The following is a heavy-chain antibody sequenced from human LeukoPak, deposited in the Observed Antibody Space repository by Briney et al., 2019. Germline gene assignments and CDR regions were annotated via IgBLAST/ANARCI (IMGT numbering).Heavy chain of an antibody. CDR2: INHSGST. CDR3: AREVSRWPYYFDY. D-gene: IGHD4-23*01. J-gene: IGHJ4*02. CDR1: GGSFSGYY. V-gene: IGHV4-34*01. Sequence: SETLSLTCAVYGGSFSGYYWSWIRQPPGKGLEWIGEINHSGSTNYNPSLKSRVTISVDTSKNQFSLKLSSVTAADTAVYYCAREVSRWPYYFDYWGQGTLVTVSS.